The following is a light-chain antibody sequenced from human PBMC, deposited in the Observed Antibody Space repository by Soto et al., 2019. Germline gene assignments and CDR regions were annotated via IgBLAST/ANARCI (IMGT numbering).Light chain of an antibody. CDR1: SSDVGCYNY. J-gene: IGLJ1*01. V-gene: IGLV2-8*01. Sequence: QSALTQPPSASVSLGQSVTISCTRTSSDVGCYNYGSWYQQHPGNIPKLMVYEVNKRPSGVPNRFSGSKSGITASLTVAGLQAGDEPDYYCSSYAGGNNVFGTGTKLTVL. CDR2: EVN. CDR3: SSYAGGNNV.